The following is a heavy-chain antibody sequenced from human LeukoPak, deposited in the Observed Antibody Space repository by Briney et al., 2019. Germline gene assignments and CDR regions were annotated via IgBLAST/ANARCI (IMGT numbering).Heavy chain of an antibody. CDR3: ARDLAARQKNLNWFDP. D-gene: IGHD6-6*01. J-gene: IGHJ5*02. Sequence: GGSLRLSCAASGFTFSSYSMNWVRQAPGKGLEWVSSISSSSSYIYYADSVKGRFTISRDNAKNSLYLQMNSLRAEDTAVYYCARDLAARQKNLNWFDPWGQGTLVTVSS. CDR2: ISSSSSYI. CDR1: GFTFSSYS. V-gene: IGHV3-21*01.